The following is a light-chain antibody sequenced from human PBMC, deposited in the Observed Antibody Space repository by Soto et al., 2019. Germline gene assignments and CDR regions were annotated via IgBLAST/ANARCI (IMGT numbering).Light chain of an antibody. J-gene: IGKJ4*01. Sequence: EIVLTQSPGTLSLSPGERATLSCRASQSVSSNSLAWYHQKPGQPPRLLIYGASSRATGVPARFSAGGSGTDFTLIISSLEPEDFAVYYCQQRVNWPPTFGGGTKVDI. CDR2: GAS. V-gene: IGKV3D-20*02. CDR1: QSVSSNS. CDR3: QQRVNWPPT.